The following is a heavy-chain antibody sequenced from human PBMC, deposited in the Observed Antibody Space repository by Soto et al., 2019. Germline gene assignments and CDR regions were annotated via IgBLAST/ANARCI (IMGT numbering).Heavy chain of an antibody. V-gene: IGHV3-64*02. CDR1: GFTFSSYA. CDR3: ARGDLEGAPDYYYGMDV. D-gene: IGHD1-1*01. Sequence: RLSCAASGFTFSSYAMHWVRQAPGKGLEYVSAISSNGGSTYYADSVKGRFTISRDNSKNTLYLQMGSLRAEDMAVYYCARGDLEGAPDYYYGMDVWGQGTTVTVSS. CDR2: ISSNGGST. J-gene: IGHJ6*02.